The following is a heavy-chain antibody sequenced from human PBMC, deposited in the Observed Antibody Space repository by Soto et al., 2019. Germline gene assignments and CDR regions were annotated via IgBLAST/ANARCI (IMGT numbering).Heavy chain of an antibody. CDR1: GGSISSYY. CDR2: IYYSGST. Sequence: SETLSLTCTVSGGSISSYYWSWIRQPPGKGLEWIGYIYYSGSTNYNPSLKSRVTISVDTSKNQFSLKLSSVTAADTAVYYCARDAGTGTTMAFAYWGQGTLVTVSS. V-gene: IGHV4-59*01. CDR3: ARDAGTGTTMAFAY. J-gene: IGHJ4*02. D-gene: IGHD1-7*01.